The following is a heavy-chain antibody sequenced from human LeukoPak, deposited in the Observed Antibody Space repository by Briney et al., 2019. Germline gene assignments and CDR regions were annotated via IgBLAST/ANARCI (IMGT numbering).Heavy chain of an antibody. Sequence: SETLSLTCAVYGGSFSGYYWSWIRQPPGKGLEWIGEINHSGSTNYNPSLKSRVTISVDTSKNQFSLKLSSVTAADTAVYYCARPYGGNSGDAFDIWGQGTMVTVSS. D-gene: IGHD4-23*01. CDR2: INHSGST. J-gene: IGHJ3*02. CDR1: GGSFSGYY. V-gene: IGHV4-34*01. CDR3: ARPYGGNSGDAFDI.